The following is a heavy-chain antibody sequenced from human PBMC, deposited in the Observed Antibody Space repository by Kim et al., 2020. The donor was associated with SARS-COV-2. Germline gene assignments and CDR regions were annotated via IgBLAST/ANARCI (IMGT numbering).Heavy chain of an antibody. J-gene: IGHJ6*03. CDR1: GFTFSSYD. D-gene: IGHD2-21*01. CDR2: IWYDGSNK. CDR3: AAIFADPSYMDD. V-gene: IGHV3-33*01. Sequence: GGSLRLSCAASGFTFSSYDMHWVRQAPGKGLEWVAVIWYDGSNKYSADSVKGRFTISRYNSKNTLYLQMNSRRAEDTAVYYCAAIFADPSYMDDWGKGTT.